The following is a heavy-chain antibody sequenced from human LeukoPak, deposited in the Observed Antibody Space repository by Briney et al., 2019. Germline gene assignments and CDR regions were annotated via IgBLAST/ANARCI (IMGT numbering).Heavy chain of an antibody. CDR3: ARYSEVYYYVDV. D-gene: IGHD2-21*01. Sequence: GSLRLSCTASGFTFGDYAMSWFRQAPGKGLEWVATIRSYSSYIHYGDSVKGRFTISRDDAERSVYLQMDNVRVEDTAVYFCARYSEVYYYVDVWGTGTTVTVSS. V-gene: IGHV3-21*01. CDR1: GFTFGDYA. J-gene: IGHJ6*03. CDR2: IRSYSSYI.